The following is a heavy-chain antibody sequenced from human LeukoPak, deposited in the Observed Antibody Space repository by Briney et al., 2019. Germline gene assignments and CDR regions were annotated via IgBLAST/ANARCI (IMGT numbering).Heavy chain of an antibody. CDR1: GYTFTGYY. CDR3: ARDAEVARHYYYMDV. CDR2: INPNSGGT. V-gene: IGHV1-2*02. D-gene: IGHD2-15*01. J-gene: IGHJ6*03. Sequence: ASVKVSCKASGYTFTGYYMHWVRQAPGQGLEWMGWINPNSGGTNYAQKFQGRVTMTRDTSISTAYMELSRLRSDDTAVYYCARDAEVARHYYYMDVWGKGTTVTVSS.